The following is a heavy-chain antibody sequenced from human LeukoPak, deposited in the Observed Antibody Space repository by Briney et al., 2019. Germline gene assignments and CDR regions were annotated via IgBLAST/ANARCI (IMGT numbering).Heavy chain of an antibody. CDR2: IYTSGST. V-gene: IGHV4-4*07. CDR1: GGSISSYY. CDR3: ARGLEFYYDSSGYYYNWFDP. J-gene: IGHJ5*02. Sequence: KTSETLSLTCTVSGGSISSYYWSWIRQPAGKGLEWIGRIYTSGSTNYNPSLKSRVIMSVDTSKNQFSLKLSSVTAADTAVYYCARGLEFYYDSSGYYYNWFDPWGQGTLVTVSS. D-gene: IGHD3-22*01.